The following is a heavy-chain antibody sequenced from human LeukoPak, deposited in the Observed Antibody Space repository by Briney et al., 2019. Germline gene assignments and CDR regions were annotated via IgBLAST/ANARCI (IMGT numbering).Heavy chain of an antibody. CDR2: MNPNSGNT. V-gene: IGHV1-8*01. J-gene: IGHJ6*03. D-gene: IGHD3-9*01. CDR1: GYTFTSYD. Sequence: GASVKVSCKASGYTFTSYDINWVRQATGQGLEWMGWMNPNSGNTGYAQKFQGRVTMTRNTSISTAYMELSSLRSEDTAVYYCARSPATMYDILTGYYRYYYYMDVWGKGTTVTISS. CDR3: ARSPATMYDILTGYYRYYYYMDV.